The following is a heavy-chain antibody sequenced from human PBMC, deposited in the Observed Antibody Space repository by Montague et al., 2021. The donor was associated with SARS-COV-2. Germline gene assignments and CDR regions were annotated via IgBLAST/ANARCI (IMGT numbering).Heavy chain of an antibody. V-gene: IGHV3-30*04. CDR1: GFTFTSYA. J-gene: IGHJ4*02. Sequence: SLRLSCAASGFTFTSYAMHWVRQAPGKGLEWLSIVSCNGAKQYYADSVNGRFTISRDNSKNTLFLQMNSLRAEDTAVYFCARVKTGPYVPIDFWGQGTLVTVSS. CDR3: ARVKTGPYVPIDF. D-gene: IGHD1-1*01. CDR2: VSCNGAKQ.